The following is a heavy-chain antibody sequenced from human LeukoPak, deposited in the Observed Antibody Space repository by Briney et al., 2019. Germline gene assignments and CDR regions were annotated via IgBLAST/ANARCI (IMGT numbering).Heavy chain of an antibody. CDR3: AKSPRIAVAGSLDY. V-gene: IGHV3-23*01. CDR1: GFTFSSYA. Sequence: GGSLRLSCAASGFTFSSYAMSWVRQAPGKGLEWVSAISGSGGSTYYADSMKGRFTISRDNSKNTLYLQMNSLRAEDTAVYYCAKSPRIAVAGSLDYWGQGTLVTVSS. D-gene: IGHD6-19*01. J-gene: IGHJ4*02. CDR2: ISGSGGST.